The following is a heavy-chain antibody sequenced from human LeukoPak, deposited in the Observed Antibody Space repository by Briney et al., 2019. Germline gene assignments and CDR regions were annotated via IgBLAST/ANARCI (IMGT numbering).Heavy chain of an antibody. CDR1: GFTFSSYG. Sequence: GGTLRLSCAASGFTFSSYGMGWVRQAPGKGLEWVSSLSGSGGSTYYADSVKGRFTISRDNSKNTLYLQMNSLRAEDTAIYYCAKDLWWFGEFPNAFENWGQGTMVTGSS. D-gene: IGHD3-10*01. V-gene: IGHV3-23*01. CDR3: AKDLWWFGEFPNAFEN. J-gene: IGHJ3*02. CDR2: LSGSGGST.